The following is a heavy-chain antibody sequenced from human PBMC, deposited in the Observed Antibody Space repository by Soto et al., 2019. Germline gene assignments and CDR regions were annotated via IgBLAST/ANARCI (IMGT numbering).Heavy chain of an antibody. CDR2: ISSTGSGT. J-gene: IGHJ4*02. CDR1: GFTFSSYE. V-gene: IGHV3-48*03. D-gene: IGHD1-1*01. Sequence: EVQLVESGGDLVQPGGSLRLSCAASGFTFSSYEMHWVRQAPGKGLEWISYISSTGSGTHYADSVKGRFTISRDNARSSLSLQMNSLRAEDTAIYYCVRDLHEPLPADVLQVANWGQGTQVTVSS. CDR3: VRDLHEPLPADVLQVAN.